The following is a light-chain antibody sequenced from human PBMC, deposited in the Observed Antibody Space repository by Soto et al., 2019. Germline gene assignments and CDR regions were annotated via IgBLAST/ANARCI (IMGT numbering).Light chain of an antibody. J-gene: IGKJ5*01. CDR1: QSVSSE. CDR2: GAS. CDR3: QQYKSWPIT. Sequence: EIVMTQSPAALSVSPGERATLSCRASQSVSSELAWYQQKPGQAPRLLMYGASTRATGTPARFSGSGSGTEFTLTISGLQSEDFAIYFCQQYKSWPITFGQGTRLEIK. V-gene: IGKV3-15*01.